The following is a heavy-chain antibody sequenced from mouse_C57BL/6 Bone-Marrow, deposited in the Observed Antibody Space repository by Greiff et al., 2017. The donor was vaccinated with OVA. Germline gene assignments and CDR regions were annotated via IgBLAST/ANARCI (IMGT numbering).Heavy chain of an antibody. CDR1: GYTFTSYW. CDR3: APLWYPFAY. J-gene: IGHJ3*01. V-gene: IGHV1-59*01. CDR2: IDPSDSYT. Sequence: VQLQQSGAELVRPGTSVKLSCKASGYTFTSYWMHWVKQRPGQGLEWIGVIDPSDSYTNYNQKFKGKATLTVDTSSSTAYMQLSSLTSEDSAVYYCAPLWYPFAYWGQGTLVTVSA. D-gene: IGHD2-1*01.